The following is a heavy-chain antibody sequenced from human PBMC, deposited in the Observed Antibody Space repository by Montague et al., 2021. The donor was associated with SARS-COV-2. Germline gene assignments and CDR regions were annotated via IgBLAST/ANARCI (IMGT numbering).Heavy chain of an antibody. CDR3: ARGRTVTTFYYYYYYGLDV. D-gene: IGHD4-17*01. V-gene: IGHV4-34*01. CDR2: INHSGST. Sequence: SETLSLTCAVYGGSFSGYYWSWIRQPPGKGLEWIGEINHSGSTNXNPSFKSRVTISVVTSKNQFSLKLSSVTAADTAVYYCARGRTVTTFYYYYYYGLDVGGQGTTVTVSS. J-gene: IGHJ6*02. CDR1: GGSFSGYY.